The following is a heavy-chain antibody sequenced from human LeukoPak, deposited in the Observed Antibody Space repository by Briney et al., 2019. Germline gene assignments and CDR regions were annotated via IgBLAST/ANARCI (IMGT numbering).Heavy chain of an antibody. V-gene: IGHV1-46*01. CDR1: GYIFTSYY. Sequence: ASVKVSCKASGYIFTSYYMHWVRQAPGQGLEWMGIINPSGGSTSYAQKFQGRVTTTRDTSTSTVYMELSSLRSEDTAVYYCARVVSAAGTSWYFDLWGRGTLVTVSS. CDR3: ARVVSAAGTSWYFDL. D-gene: IGHD6-13*01. J-gene: IGHJ2*01. CDR2: INPSGGST.